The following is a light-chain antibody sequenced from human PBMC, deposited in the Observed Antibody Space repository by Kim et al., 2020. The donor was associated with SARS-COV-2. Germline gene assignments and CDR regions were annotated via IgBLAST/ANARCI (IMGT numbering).Light chain of an antibody. CDR1: QSVSSSY. V-gene: IGKV3-20*01. CDR3: QHSWT. CDR2: GAS. J-gene: IGKJ1*01. Sequence: EIVLTQSPGTLSLSPGDRATLSCRASQSVSSSYLAWYQQKPGQAPRLLIYGASNRATGIPDRFSGSGSGTDFTLTISKLEPEDFAVYYCQHSWTYGQGAKVDIK.